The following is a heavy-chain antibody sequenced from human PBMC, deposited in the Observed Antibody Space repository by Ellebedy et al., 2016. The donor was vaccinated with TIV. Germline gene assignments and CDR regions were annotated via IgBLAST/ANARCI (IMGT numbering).Heavy chain of an antibody. V-gene: IGHV3-23*01. Sequence: GESLKISXAASGFTFSSYAMSWVRQAPGKGLEWVSAISGSGGSTYYADSVKGRFTISRDNSKNTLYLQMNSLRAEDTAVYYCAKYSSGWDFDYWGQGTLVTVSS. J-gene: IGHJ4*02. CDR1: GFTFSSYA. D-gene: IGHD6-19*01. CDR3: AKYSSGWDFDY. CDR2: ISGSGGST.